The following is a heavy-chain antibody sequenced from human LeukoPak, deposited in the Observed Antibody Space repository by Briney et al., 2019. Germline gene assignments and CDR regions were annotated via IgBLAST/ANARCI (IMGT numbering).Heavy chain of an antibody. D-gene: IGHD2-2*01. Sequence: GGSLRLSCAASGFTFSSYAMHWVRQAPGKGLEWVTIISYDGTNKYYADSVKGRFTISRDNSKNTLYLQMNSLRAEDTAVYYCAKAGYARNYYYYYYMDVWGKGTTVTISS. CDR1: GFTFSSYA. V-gene: IGHV3-30*04. CDR2: ISYDGTNK. J-gene: IGHJ6*03. CDR3: AKAGYARNYYYYYYMDV.